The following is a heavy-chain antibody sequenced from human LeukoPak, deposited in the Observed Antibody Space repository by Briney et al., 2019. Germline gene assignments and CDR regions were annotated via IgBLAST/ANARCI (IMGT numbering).Heavy chain of an antibody. J-gene: IGHJ4*02. CDR3: ARVAGYGGNVDY. CDR2: ISSSSSTI. V-gene: IGHV3-48*01. Sequence: GGSLRLSCAASGFTFGSYSMNWVRQAPGKGLEWVSYISSSSSTIYYADSVKGRFAISRDNSKNTLYLQMNSLRAEDAAVYYCARVAGYGGNVDYWGQGTLITVSS. CDR1: GFTFGSYS. D-gene: IGHD4-23*01.